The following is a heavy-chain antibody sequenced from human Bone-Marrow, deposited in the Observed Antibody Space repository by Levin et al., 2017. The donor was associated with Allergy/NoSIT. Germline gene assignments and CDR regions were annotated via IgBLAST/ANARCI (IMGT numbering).Heavy chain of an antibody. CDR3: ARQGHSFYFDY. J-gene: IGHJ4*02. CDR2: IDPLDSYS. CDR1: GYSFSSNW. Sequence: GASVKVSCQASGYSFSSNWITWVRQRPGKGLEWMGRIDPLDSYSHYSPSFEGHVTISADTSTMTVFLQWRSLRASDTATYFCARQGHSFYFDYWGQGTRVTVAA. D-gene: IGHD1-26*01. V-gene: IGHV5-10-1*01.